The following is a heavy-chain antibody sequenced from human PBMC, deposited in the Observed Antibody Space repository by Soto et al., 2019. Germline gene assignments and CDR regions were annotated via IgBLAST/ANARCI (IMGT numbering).Heavy chain of an antibody. J-gene: IGHJ4*02. CDR1: GVTFISYA. CDR3: AKTYGAYLGIDY. CDR2: ISTSGTST. D-gene: IGHD4-17*01. Sequence: GGSLRLSCAASGVTFISYAMSWVRQAPGKGLEWASAISTSGTSTYYADSVKGRFTISRDNSKNTLYLQMNSLRAEDSAIYYCAKTYGAYLGIDYWGQGTLVTVSS. V-gene: IGHV3-23*01.